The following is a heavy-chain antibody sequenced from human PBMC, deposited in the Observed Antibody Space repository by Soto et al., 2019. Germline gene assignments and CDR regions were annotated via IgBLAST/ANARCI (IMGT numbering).Heavy chain of an antibody. CDR2: IYWDDDK. CDR3: IQSRCGGDCLQSYASYYYYGMDV. V-gene: IGHV2-5*02. J-gene: IGHJ6*02. D-gene: IGHD2-21*02. Sequence: QITLKESGPTLVKPTQTLTLTCTFSAFSLSTGGVGVGWIRQPPGKALEWLALIYWDDDKRSSPSLRSRLTITKDPSKNQVVLTMTNMDPVDTATYYCIQSRCGGDCLQSYASYYYYGMDVWGQGTTVTVSS. CDR1: AFSLSTGGVG.